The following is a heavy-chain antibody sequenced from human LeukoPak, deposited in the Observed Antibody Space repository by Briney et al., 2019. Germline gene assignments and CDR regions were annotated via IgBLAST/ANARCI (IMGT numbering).Heavy chain of an antibody. V-gene: IGHV3-72*01. CDR1: GFTFSVYF. CDR2: IKIEGDSYTT. D-gene: IGHD3-22*01. CDR3: AKAEYPTLYYYDSSGYGFDY. J-gene: IGHJ4*02. Sequence: GGSLRLSCAASGFTFSVYFMGWVRQAPGKGLEWVGRIKIEGDSYTTEYAASVKGRFTISRDDSENSLFLQMNSLKAEDTAVYYCAKAEYPTLYYYDSSGYGFDYWGQGTLVTVSS.